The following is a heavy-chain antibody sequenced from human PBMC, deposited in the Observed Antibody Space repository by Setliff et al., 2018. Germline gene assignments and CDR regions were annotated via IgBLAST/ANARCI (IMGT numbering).Heavy chain of an antibody. CDR1: GYSISSGYY. V-gene: IGHV4-38-2*01. CDR2: IYHSGST. Sequence: SETLSLTCAVSGYSISSGYYWGWIRQPPGKGLEWIGSIYHSGSTYYNPSLKSRVSISVDTSKNQFSLKLSSVTAADTAVYYCARQPEGGYYDSSGYYGMAPYYFDYWGQGTLVTVSS. D-gene: IGHD3-22*01. CDR3: ARQPEGGYYDSSGYYGMAPYYFDY. J-gene: IGHJ4*02.